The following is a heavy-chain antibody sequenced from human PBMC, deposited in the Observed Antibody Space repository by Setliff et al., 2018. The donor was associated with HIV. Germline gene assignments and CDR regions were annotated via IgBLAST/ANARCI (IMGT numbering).Heavy chain of an antibody. CDR3: ARNQGDSSGWYAGDY. D-gene: IGHD6-19*01. V-gene: IGHV1-69*13. Sequence: SVKVSCKASGDTFSTFAIIWVRQAPGQGLEWMGGIIPKSNTPDYAQIFKGRLTITADESTSTAHMELVGLTSEDTAVYYCARNQGDSSGWYAGDYWGHGTLVTVSS. CDR2: IIPKSNTP. CDR1: GDTFSTFA. J-gene: IGHJ4*01.